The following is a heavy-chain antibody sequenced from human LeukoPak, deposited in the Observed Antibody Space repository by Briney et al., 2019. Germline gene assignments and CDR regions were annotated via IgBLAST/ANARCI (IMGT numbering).Heavy chain of an antibody. CDR2: IYYSGST. J-gene: IGHJ5*02. CDR1: GGSTSSYY. V-gene: IGHV4-59*01. Sequence: SETLSLTCTVSGGSTSSYYWSWIRQPPGKGLEWIGYIYYSGSTNYNPSLKSRVTISVDTSKNQFSLKLSSVTAADTAVYYCARSYDSSGYYLNWFDPWGQGTLVTVSS. CDR3: ARSYDSSGYYLNWFDP. D-gene: IGHD3-22*01.